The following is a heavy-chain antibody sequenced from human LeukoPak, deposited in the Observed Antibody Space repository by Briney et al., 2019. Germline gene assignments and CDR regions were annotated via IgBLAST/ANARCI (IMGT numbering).Heavy chain of an antibody. V-gene: IGHV3-9*01. CDR3: AKDSAD. Sequence: GGSLRLSCAASGFTFDDYAMHWVRQAPGKGLEWVSGISWNSGSIGYADSVKGRFTISRDNAKNSLYLQMHSLRAEDTALYYCAKDSADWGQGTLVTVSS. CDR2: ISWNSGSI. J-gene: IGHJ4*02. CDR1: GFTFDDYA.